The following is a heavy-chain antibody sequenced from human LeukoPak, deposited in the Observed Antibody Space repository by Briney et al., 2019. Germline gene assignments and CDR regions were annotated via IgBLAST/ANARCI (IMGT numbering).Heavy chain of an antibody. Sequence: ASVKVSCKASGYTFTGYYILWVRQAPGQGLEWMGWINPNTGDTHPAQMFQGRVTMTRDTSISAAYMELSSLRSDDTAVYYCARALWFGTIYYYMDVWGKGTTVTVSS. D-gene: IGHD3-10*01. CDR1: GYTFTGYY. J-gene: IGHJ6*03. CDR3: ARALWFGTIYYYMDV. V-gene: IGHV1-2*02. CDR2: INPNTGDT.